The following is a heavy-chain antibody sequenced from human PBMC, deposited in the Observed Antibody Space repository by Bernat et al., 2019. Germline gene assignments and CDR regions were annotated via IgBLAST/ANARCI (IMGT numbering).Heavy chain of an antibody. J-gene: IGHJ6*02. V-gene: IGHV3-23*01. CDR3: AKTRNLVFYGMDV. CDR1: GFTFSSYA. CDR2: IGGSGGNT. D-gene: IGHD1-14*01. Sequence: EVQLLESGGGLVQPGGSLRLSCVASGFTFSSYAMNWVRQAPGKGLQWVSGIGGSGGNTYYADSVKGRFTISRDNSKNMLFLLMNSLRAEDTAVYYCAKTRNLVFYGMDVWGQGTTVTVSS.